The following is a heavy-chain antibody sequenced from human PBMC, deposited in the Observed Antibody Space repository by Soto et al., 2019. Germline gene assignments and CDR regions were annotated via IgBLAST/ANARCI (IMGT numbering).Heavy chain of an antibody. CDR1: GGSVSSGSYY. D-gene: IGHD3-10*01. V-gene: IGHV4-61*01. CDR3: ARDFSGPDDY. CDR2: IYYSGST. Sequence: SETLSLTCTVSGGSVSSGSYYWSWIRQPPGKGLEWIGYIYYSGSTNYNPSLKSRVTISVDTSKNQFSLKLSSVTAADTAVYYCARDFSGPDDYSGQGTLVTVSS. J-gene: IGHJ4*02.